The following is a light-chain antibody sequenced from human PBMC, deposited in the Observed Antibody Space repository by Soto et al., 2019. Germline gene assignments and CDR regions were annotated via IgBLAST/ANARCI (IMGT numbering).Light chain of an antibody. CDR1: HRVSSY. V-gene: IGKV3-15*01. Sequence: EIVMTQSPATLSVSPGERATLSCRASHRVSSYLAWYQQKPGQAPRLLIYGVSTRATGIPARFSGSGSGTEFTLTISSLQTDDFSTYYCQQYHSYWTFGQGTKVDIK. J-gene: IGKJ1*01. CDR3: QQYHSYWT. CDR2: GVS.